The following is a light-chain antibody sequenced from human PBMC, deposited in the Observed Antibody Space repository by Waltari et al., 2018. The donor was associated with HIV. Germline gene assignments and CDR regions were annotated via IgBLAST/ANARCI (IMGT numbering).Light chain of an antibody. CDR2: KDS. V-gene: IGLV3-25*03. J-gene: IGLJ1*01. CDR3: QSADSSGTYLYV. CDR1: ALPNQY. Sequence: SYELTQPPSVSVSPGQPARITCPGDALPNQYAYWYQQKPGQAPVLVIYKDSERPSGIPERFSGSSSGTTVTLTISGVQAEDEADYFCQSADSSGTYLYVFGTGTKVTVL.